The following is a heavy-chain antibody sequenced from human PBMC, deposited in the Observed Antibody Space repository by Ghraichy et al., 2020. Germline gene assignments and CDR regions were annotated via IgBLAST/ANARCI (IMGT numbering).Heavy chain of an antibody. V-gene: IGHV4-59*08. CDR1: GGSISGYY. J-gene: IGHJ5*02. Sequence: SETLSLTCTVSGGSISGYYWSWIRQPPGTGLEWIGYIYSSGSTNYNPSLKSRVTILVDTSKNEISLKLSSVTAADTAVYYCARVWSGYFDPWGQGTLVTVSS. CDR3: ARVWSGYFDP. CDR2: IYSSGST. D-gene: IGHD3-3*01.